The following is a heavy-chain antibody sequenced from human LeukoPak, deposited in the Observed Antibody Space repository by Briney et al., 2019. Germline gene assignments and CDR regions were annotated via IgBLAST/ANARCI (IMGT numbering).Heavy chain of an antibody. CDR2: ISCSGGST. V-gene: IGHV3-23*01. CDR3: AKDMRVNWNYVGTFDI. D-gene: IGHD1-7*01. CDR1: GFVLSSYA. Sequence: GGSLRLSCAASGFVLSSYAMSWVRQAPGKGLEWVSAISCSGGSTYYADSVKGRFTISRDNSKNTLYLQMNSLRAEDTAVYCCAKDMRVNWNYVGTFDIWGQGTMVTVSS. J-gene: IGHJ3*02.